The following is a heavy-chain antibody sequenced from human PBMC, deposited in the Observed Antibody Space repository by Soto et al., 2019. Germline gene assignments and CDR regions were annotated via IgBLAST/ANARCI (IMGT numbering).Heavy chain of an antibody. V-gene: IGHV2-5*01. CDR2: IYWNDDK. Sequence: SGPTLVNPTQTLTLTCTFSGFSLSTSGVGVGWIRQPPGKALEWLALIYWNDDKRYSPSLKSRLTITKDTSKNQVVLTMTNMNPGDTPTFYCAHKHNPGGSMWYYFDYWGQETLVTVSS. J-gene: IGHJ4*02. CDR1: GFSLSTSGVG. CDR3: AHKHNPGGSMWYYFDY. D-gene: IGHD2-21*01.